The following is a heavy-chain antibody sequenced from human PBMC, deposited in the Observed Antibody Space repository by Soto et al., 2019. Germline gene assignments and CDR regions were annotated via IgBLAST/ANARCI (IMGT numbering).Heavy chain of an antibody. D-gene: IGHD3-3*01. V-gene: IGHV1-18*01. Sequence: GASVKVSCKASGYTFTSYGISWVRQAPGQGLEWMGWISAYNGNTNYAQKLQGRVTMTTDTATSTAYMGLRSLRSDDTAVYYCARDLGLTIFGVVIIPSYYGMDVWG. J-gene: IGHJ6*02. CDR3: ARDLGLTIFGVVIIPSYYGMDV. CDR1: GYTFTSYG. CDR2: ISAYNGNT.